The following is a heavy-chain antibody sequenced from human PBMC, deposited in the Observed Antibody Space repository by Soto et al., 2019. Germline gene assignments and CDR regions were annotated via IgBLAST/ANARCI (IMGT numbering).Heavy chain of an antibody. Sequence: GGSLRLSCAASGFIFSGYSMNWVRQTPGKGLEWVSSISSTSTYIYYADSVKGRFTISRDNAKNSLFLQMNSPRAEDTAVYYCARAHDSGYDFVDYWGQGTLVTVSS. D-gene: IGHD5-12*01. V-gene: IGHV3-21*01. J-gene: IGHJ4*02. CDR3: ARAHDSGYDFVDY. CDR1: GFIFSGYS. CDR2: ISSTSTYI.